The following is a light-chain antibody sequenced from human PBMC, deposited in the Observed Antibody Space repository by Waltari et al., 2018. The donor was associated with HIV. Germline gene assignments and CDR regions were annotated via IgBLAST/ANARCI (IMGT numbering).Light chain of an antibody. CDR3: SSYASGGSLL. J-gene: IGLJ3*02. V-gene: IGLV2-14*01. Sequence: QSALTQPASVSGSPGQSITISCIGSGSDIAVYNYISWYQHPPDGAPPLVVFNTNRRPSGSPFRFAGSKSGNTASLTISGLQAEDEGIYYCSSYASGGSLLFGGGTKVTVL. CDR2: NTN. CDR1: GSDIAVYNY.